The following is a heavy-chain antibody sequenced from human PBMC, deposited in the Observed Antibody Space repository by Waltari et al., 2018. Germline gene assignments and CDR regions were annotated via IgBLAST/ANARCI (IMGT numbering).Heavy chain of an antibody. CDR3: ARFLWSGLKGLDY. V-gene: IGHV4-31*03. CDR1: GGPITSTGYY. CDR2: IYYGGDT. D-gene: IGHD3-3*01. Sequence: QVQLQESGPGLAKPSHTLSRVRTVSGGPITSTGYYWSWTRQPPGKGLEWIGYIYYGGDTYYNPSLKSRVTISVDTSKNQFSLELTSVTAADTAVYYCARFLWSGLKGLDYWGQGALVTVSS. J-gene: IGHJ4*02.